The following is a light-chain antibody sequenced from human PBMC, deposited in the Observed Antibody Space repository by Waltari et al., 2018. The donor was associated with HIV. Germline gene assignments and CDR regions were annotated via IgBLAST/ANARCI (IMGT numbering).Light chain of an antibody. J-gene: IGKJ2*01. Sequence: DIQMTQSPSSLSASLGDRVTITCRASQSISSHLNWYQQKPGEAPKVLIYAASSLRSDVPSRFSGSGSGTDFTLTTSSLQLEDFATYYCQQSYSSPNNFGQGT. CDR1: QSISSH. CDR3: QQSYSSPNN. CDR2: AAS. V-gene: IGKV1-39*01.